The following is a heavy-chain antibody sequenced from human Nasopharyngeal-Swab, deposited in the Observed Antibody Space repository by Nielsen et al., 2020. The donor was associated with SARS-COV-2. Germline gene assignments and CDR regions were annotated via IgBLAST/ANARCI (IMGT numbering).Heavy chain of an antibody. Sequence: ASVKVSCKVSGSTLTKISMHWVRQAHGRGLEWMGGFDPEDGETIYAQKFQGRVTMTEDTSIDTAYMELRSLRSEDTAVYYCAASQWGEYFDYWGQGTLVSVSS. CDR1: GSTLTKIS. CDR2: FDPEDGET. D-gene: IGHD3-16*01. J-gene: IGHJ4*02. CDR3: AASQWGEYFDY. V-gene: IGHV1-24*01.